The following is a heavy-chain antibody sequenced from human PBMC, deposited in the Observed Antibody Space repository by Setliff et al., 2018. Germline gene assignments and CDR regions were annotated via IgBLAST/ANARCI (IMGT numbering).Heavy chain of an antibody. D-gene: IGHD6-19*01. Sequence: PSETLSLTCALSGGSISSGSYHWSWIRQPAGQGLEWVGRLHTSGSANYNPSLKGRVTISMDTSKNQFSLKLNSVTAADTALYFCAREVAGTYHYFDPWGQGTLVTVSS. J-gene: IGHJ5*02. CDR1: GGSISSGSYH. V-gene: IGHV4-61*02. CDR2: LHTSGSA. CDR3: AREVAGTYHYFDP.